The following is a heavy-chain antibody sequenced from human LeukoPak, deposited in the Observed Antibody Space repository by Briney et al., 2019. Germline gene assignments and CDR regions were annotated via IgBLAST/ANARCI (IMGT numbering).Heavy chain of an antibody. J-gene: IGHJ4*02. Sequence: ASVKVSCKASGYSFTGYYMHWVRQAPGQGLEWMGWINPNNGGTNYAQKFQGRVTMTRDTSISTAYMELSRLRSDDTAVYYCARSGYSYESDYWGQGTLVTVSS. CDR1: GYSFTGYY. CDR2: INPNNGGT. V-gene: IGHV1-2*02. D-gene: IGHD5-18*01. CDR3: ARSGYSYESDY.